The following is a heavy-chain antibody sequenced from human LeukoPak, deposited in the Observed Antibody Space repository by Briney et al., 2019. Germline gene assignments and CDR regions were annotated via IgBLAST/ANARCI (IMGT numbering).Heavy chain of an antibody. Sequence: HGESLKISCQVSGPTVTNFWITWVRQTPGKGLEWMGIIFPGDSETRYSPSLQGQVTISVDKDSRTAFLQWTSLRASDTAMYYCATQKYGDYYFDYWGQGTLVTVSS. D-gene: IGHD2-21*02. CDR2: IFPGDSET. V-gene: IGHV5-51*01. CDR1: GPTVTNFW. CDR3: ATQKYGDYYFDY. J-gene: IGHJ4*02.